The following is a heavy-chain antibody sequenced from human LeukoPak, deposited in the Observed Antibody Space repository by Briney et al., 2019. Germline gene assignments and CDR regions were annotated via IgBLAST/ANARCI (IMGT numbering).Heavy chain of an antibody. Sequence: SGTLSLTCAVSGGSISSSNWWSWVRQPPGKGLEWIGEIYHSGRTNYNPSLKRRVTMYRDTSKNQFSLKLSSVTAADTAMYYCAKSNGYGLIDYWGQGTLVTVSS. CDR1: GGSISSSNW. CDR2: IYHSGRT. V-gene: IGHV4-4*02. D-gene: IGHD5-12*01. CDR3: AKSNGYGLIDY. J-gene: IGHJ4*02.